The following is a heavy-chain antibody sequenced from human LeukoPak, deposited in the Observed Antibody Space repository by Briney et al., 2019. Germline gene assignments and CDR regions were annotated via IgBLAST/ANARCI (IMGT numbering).Heavy chain of an antibody. CDR2: IIPIFGTA. CDR3: ARRLYYYDSSGHDAFDI. D-gene: IGHD3-22*01. CDR1: GGTFSSYA. V-gene: IGHV1-69*05. Sequence: ASVKVSCKASGGTFSSYAISWVRQAPGQGLEWMGRIIPIFGTANYAQKFQGRVTITTDESTSTAYMELSSLRSEDTAVYYCARRLYYYDSSGHDAFDIWGQGTMVTVSS. J-gene: IGHJ3*02.